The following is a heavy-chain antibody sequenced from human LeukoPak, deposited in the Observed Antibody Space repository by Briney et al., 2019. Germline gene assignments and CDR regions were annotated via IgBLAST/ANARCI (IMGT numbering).Heavy chain of an antibody. J-gene: IGHJ5*02. V-gene: IGHV4-38-2*01. Sequence: SETLSLTCAVSGYSISSDYYWGWIRQPPGEGLEWIGSIYHSGSTYYNPSLKSRVTISFDTSKNQFSLKLSSVTAADTAVYYCARQLSEWLLYGKWFDPWGQGTLVTVSS. D-gene: IGHD3-3*01. CDR2: IYHSGST. CDR3: ARQLSEWLLYGKWFDP. CDR1: GYSISSDYY.